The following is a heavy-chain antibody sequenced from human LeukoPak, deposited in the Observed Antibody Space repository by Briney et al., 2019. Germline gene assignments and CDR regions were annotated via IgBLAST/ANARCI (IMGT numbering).Heavy chain of an antibody. J-gene: IGHJ4*02. CDR1: GFTFSSYE. D-gene: IGHD6-13*01. Sequence: GGSLRLSCAASGFTFSSYEMNWVRQAPGKGLEWVSYISSSGSTIYYADSVKGRFTISRDNAKNSLYLQMNSLRAEDTAVYYCVRHQYSSSWYGNFDYWGQGTLVTVSS. CDR3: VRHQYSSSWYGNFDY. CDR2: ISSSGSTI. V-gene: IGHV3-48*03.